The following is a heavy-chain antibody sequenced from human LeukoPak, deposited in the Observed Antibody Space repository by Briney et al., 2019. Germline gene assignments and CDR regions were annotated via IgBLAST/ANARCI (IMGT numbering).Heavy chain of an antibody. J-gene: IGHJ4*02. D-gene: IGHD2-15*01. Sequence: PWGSLRLSCEASGFTFSSYTLTWVRQAPGKGLECVSAISGSSSRAYYADSVKGRFTISRDNSKNTLYLQMNSLRAEDTAVYYCAKGAVRATPSIRGVDYWGQGTLVTVSS. CDR2: ISGSSSRA. CDR1: GFTFSSYT. V-gene: IGHV3-23*01. CDR3: AKGAVRATPSIRGVDY.